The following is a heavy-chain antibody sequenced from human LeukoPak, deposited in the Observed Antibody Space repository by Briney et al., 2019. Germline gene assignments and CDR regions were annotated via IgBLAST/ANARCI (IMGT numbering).Heavy chain of an antibody. D-gene: IGHD1-26*01. CDR3: ARPDPGREAPHGV. Sequence: SETLSLTCAVYGGSFGSYYWSWIRQSPETGLEWIGEINPSGSTNYNPSLESRVTITADTSKNQFSLNLTSVTAADTAVYYCARPDPGREAPHGVWGQGTRVTVSS. V-gene: IGHV4-34*01. J-gene: IGHJ3*01. CDR1: GGSFGSYY. CDR2: INPSGST.